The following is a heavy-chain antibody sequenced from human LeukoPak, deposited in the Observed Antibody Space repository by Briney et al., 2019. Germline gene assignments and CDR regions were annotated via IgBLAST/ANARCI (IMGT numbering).Heavy chain of an antibody. CDR1: GFTFSSYA. D-gene: IGHD2-2*01. V-gene: IGHV3-30*04. CDR3: DCSSTSCYAAGDY. CDR2: ISYDGSNK. J-gene: IGHJ4*02. Sequence: AGGSLRLSCAASGFTFSSYAMHWVRQAPGKGLEWVAVISYDGSNKYYADSVKGRFTISRDNSKNTLYLQMNSLRTEDTAVYYCDCSSTSCYAAGDYWGQGTLVTVSS.